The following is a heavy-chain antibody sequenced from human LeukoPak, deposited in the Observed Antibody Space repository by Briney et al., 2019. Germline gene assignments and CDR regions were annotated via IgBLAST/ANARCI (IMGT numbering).Heavy chain of an antibody. CDR2: IIPIFGTA. Sequence: SGGSLRLSCAASGGTFSSYAISWVRQAPGQGLEWMGGIIPIFGTANYAQKFQGRATITADESTSTAYMELSSLRSEDTAVYYCARGAAARPEPYWFDPWGQGTLVTVSS. CDR3: ARGAAARPEPYWFDP. D-gene: IGHD6-6*01. CDR1: GGTFSSYA. V-gene: IGHV1-69*01. J-gene: IGHJ5*02.